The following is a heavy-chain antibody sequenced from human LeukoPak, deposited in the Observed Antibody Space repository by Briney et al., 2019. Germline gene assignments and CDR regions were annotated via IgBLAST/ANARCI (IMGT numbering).Heavy chain of an antibody. D-gene: IGHD2-8*01. Sequence: ASVKVSCKTSGYTFIGYYIHWVRQAPGQGLEWMGWINPNSGVTNYAQKFQGRVTMTRDTSITTAYMELSRLGSDDTAVYYCARGGVYGNWFDPWGQGTLVTVSS. CDR1: GYTFIGYY. J-gene: IGHJ5*02. CDR3: ARGGVYGNWFDP. CDR2: INPNSGVT. V-gene: IGHV1-2*02.